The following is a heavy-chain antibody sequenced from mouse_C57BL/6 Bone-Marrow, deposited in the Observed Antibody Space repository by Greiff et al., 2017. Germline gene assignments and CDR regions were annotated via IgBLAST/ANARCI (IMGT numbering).Heavy chain of an antibody. J-gene: IGHJ3*01. V-gene: IGHV14-4*01. CDR3: TLYGAVFAY. Sequence: EVQLQQSGAELVRPGASVKLSCTASGFNIKDDYMHWVKQRPEQGLEWIGWIDPENGDTEYASKFQGKATITADTSSNTAYLQLSSLTSEDTAVYYCTLYGAVFAYWGQGTLVTVAA. CDR1: GFNIKDDY. D-gene: IGHD1-1*01. CDR2: IDPENGDT.